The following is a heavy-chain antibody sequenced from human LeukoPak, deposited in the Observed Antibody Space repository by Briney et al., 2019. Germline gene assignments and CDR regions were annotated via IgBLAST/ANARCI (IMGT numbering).Heavy chain of an antibody. V-gene: IGHV1-46*01. CDR1: GYTFTSYY. CDR3: ARTRHLYDSGGPTDY. J-gene: IGHJ4*02. Sequence: ASVKVSCKASGYTFTSYYMHWVRRAPGQGLEWMGIINPSGGITSYSQKFQGRVTMTRDTSTSTVYMELSSLRSEDTAVYYCARTRHLYDSGGPTDYWGQGTLVTVSS. CDR2: INPSGGIT. D-gene: IGHD3-22*01.